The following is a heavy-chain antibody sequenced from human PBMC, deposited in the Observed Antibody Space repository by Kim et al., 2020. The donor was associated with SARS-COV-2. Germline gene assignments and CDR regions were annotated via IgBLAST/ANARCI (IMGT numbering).Heavy chain of an antibody. J-gene: IGHJ5*02. CDR2: INHSGST. Sequence: SETLSLTCAVYGGSFSGYYWSWIRQPPGKGLEWIGEINHSGSTNYNPSLKSRVTISVDTSKNQFSLKLSSVTAADTAVYYCARIAMVRGVIITYNWFDPWGQGTLVTVSS. CDR1: GGSFSGYY. V-gene: IGHV4-34*01. D-gene: IGHD3-10*01. CDR3: ARIAMVRGVIITYNWFDP.